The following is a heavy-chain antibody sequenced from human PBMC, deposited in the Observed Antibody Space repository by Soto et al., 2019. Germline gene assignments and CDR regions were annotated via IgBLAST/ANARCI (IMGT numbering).Heavy chain of an antibody. CDR2: IYPGDSDT. Sequence: GESLKISCKGSGYSFTSYWIGWVRQMPGKGLEWMGIIYPGDSDTRYSPSFQGQVTISADKSISTAYLQWSSLKASATARYYCARGNPPKAANQLPNSFDPWGQGTMVTVSS. D-gene: IGHD2-2*01. CDR3: ARGNPPKAANQLPNSFDP. V-gene: IGHV5-51*01. J-gene: IGHJ5*02. CDR1: GYSFTSYW.